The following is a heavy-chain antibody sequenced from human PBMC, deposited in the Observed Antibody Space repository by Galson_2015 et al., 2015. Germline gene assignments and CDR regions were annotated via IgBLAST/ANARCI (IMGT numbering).Heavy chain of an antibody. CDR1: GFTLKNYA. Sequence: SLRLSCAASGFTLKNYAMSWVRQAPGKGLEWVSTVGGYGDGTFYTDTVKGRFTISRDNSTHTLYLQMNGLRAEATAVYYCAKEMPDFVVRYWFFELWGRGTLVTVSS. D-gene: IGHD2-2*01. J-gene: IGHJ2*01. V-gene: IGHV3-23*01. CDR2: VGGYGDGT. CDR3: AKEMPDFVVRYWFFEL.